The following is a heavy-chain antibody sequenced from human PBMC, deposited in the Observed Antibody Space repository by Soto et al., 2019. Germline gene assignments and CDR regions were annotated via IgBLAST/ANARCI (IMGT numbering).Heavy chain of an antibody. J-gene: IGHJ6*02. D-gene: IGHD6-6*01. CDR2: IKSNIVGGPT. Sequence: CEASGFIFIDAWMTWVRQAPGKGLEWVARIKSNIVGGPTDYAAPVKGRFTISRDDSKNTLYLQMNSLKTEDTAVYYCTTDAQDKQQLAFGPHYYGMDVWGQGTTVTVSS. CDR3: TTDAQDKQQLAFGPHYYGMDV. V-gene: IGHV3-15*01. CDR1: GFIFIDAW.